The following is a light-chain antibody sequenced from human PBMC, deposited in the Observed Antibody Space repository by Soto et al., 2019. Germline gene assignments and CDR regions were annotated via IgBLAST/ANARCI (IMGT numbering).Light chain of an antibody. V-gene: IGKV3-20*01. CDR2: GAS. Sequence: GLSQSAGTLSLSTGERATVSCRASQSVSSSYLAWYQHKPGQAPRLLISGASNRAAGIPDRFSGSGSGTDFTLTISRLEPEDFAVYYCQQYDNSFTFGGGTKVAIK. CDR1: QSVSSSY. CDR3: QQYDNSFT. J-gene: IGKJ4*01.